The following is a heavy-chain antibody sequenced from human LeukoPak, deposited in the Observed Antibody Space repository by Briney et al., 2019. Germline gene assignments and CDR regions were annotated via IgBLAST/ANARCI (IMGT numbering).Heavy chain of an antibody. CDR1: GFTFSSYS. CDR3: GRVGGRSKAAKGDAFDI. CDR2: ITSSSSYK. D-gene: IGHD6-6*01. V-gene: IGHV3-21*01. J-gene: IGHJ3*02. Sequence: GGSLRLSCAASGFTFSSYSMNWVRQAPGKGLEWVSSITSSSSYKYYADSVKGRFTISRDNAQNSMYLQMNSLRAEDTAVYYCGRVGGRSKAAKGDAFDIWGQGTMVTVSS.